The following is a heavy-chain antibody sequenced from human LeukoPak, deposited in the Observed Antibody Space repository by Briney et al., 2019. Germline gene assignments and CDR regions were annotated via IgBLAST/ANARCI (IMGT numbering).Heavy chain of an antibody. CDR2: INHRGST. CDR3: ARRDSCSSTSCYARGYYYYGMAV. V-gene: IGHV4-34*01. Sequence: PSETLSLTCAVYGGSFSGYYWSWIRQPPGKGLEWIGEINHRGSTNYNPSLKSRVTISVDTSKNQFSPKLNSVTAADPAVYYCARRDSCSSTSCYARGYYYYGMAVWGKGTTVTVSS. D-gene: IGHD2-2*01. J-gene: IGHJ6*04. CDR1: GGSFSGYY.